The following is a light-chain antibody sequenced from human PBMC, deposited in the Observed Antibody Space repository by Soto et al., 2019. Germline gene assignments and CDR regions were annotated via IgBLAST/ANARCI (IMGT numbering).Light chain of an antibody. CDR2: DVS. V-gene: IGLV2-14*01. J-gene: IGLJ1*01. Sequence: QSALTQPASVSGSPGQSITISCTGTSSDVGGYNYVSWYQQHPGKAPKLMIYDVSNRPSGVSNRFSGSKSGNTASLTNSGLQAEDEADYYCSSYTSTLYVFGTGTKLTVL. CDR1: SSDVGGYNY. CDR3: SSYTSTLYV.